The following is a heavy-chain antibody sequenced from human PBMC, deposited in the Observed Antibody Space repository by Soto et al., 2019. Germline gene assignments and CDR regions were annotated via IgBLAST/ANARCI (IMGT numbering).Heavy chain of an antibody. D-gene: IGHD3-10*01. CDR3: AREMVRGVGSDY. CDR2: ISTYNGNT. V-gene: IGHV1-18*01. Sequence: ASVKVSWKASGYTFTNFGISWVRQAPGQGLEWMGWISTYNGNTKYAQKLQGRVTMTTDTSTSTAYMELRSLRSDDTAVFYCAREMVRGVGSDYWGQGTLVTVSS. CDR1: GYTFTNFG. J-gene: IGHJ4*02.